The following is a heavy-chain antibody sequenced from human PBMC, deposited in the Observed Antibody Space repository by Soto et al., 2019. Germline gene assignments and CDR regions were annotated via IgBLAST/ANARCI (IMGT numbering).Heavy chain of an antibody. CDR2: IRDKAYGGTK. J-gene: IGHJ4*02. Sequence: GGSLRLSCTASGFTFGDYAMSWVRQAPGKGLEWVGFIRDKAYGGTKEYAASVKGRFNISRDDSKRIAYLQMNSLKTEDTAVYYCTAGKLYPSLDFDYWGQGTLVNVSS. D-gene: IGHD2-8*01. CDR1: GFTFGDYA. V-gene: IGHV3-49*04. CDR3: TAGKLYPSLDFDY.